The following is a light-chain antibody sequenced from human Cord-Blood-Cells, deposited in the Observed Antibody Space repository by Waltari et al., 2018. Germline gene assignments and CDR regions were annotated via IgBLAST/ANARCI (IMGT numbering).Light chain of an antibody. CDR2: DAS. CDR3: QQYDNLPPLT. V-gene: IGKV1-33*01. Sequence: DIQMTQSQSSLSASVEDRVTITCQASPDISNYLNWYQQKPRKAPKLLIYDASNLETGVPSRFSGSGSGTDFTFTISSLRPEDIATYYCQQYDNLPPLTFGGGTKVEIK. J-gene: IGKJ4*01. CDR1: PDISNY.